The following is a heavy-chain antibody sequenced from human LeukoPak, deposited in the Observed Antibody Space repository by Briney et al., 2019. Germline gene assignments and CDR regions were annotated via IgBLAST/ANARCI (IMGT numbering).Heavy chain of an antibody. CDR3: ARAGAHYYDSSGYYS. CDR2: TYSGGST. CDR1: GFTVSSNY. D-gene: IGHD3-22*01. V-gene: IGHV3-53*01. Sequence: PGGSLRLSCAASGFTVSSNYMSWVRQAPGKGLEWVSVTYSGGSTYYADSVKGRFTISRDNSKNTLYLQMNSLRAEDTAVYYCARAGAHYYDSSGYYSWGQGTLVTVSS. J-gene: IGHJ4*02.